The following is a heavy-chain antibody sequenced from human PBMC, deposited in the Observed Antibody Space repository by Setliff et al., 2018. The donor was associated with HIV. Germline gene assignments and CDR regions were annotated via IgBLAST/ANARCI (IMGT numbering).Heavy chain of an antibody. CDR2: IYQSGST. J-gene: IGHJ4*02. CDR1: GGSISSSTYY. D-gene: IGHD5-18*01. V-gene: IGHV4-39*07. Sequence: PSETLSLTCTVSGGSISSSTYYWGWIRQPPGKGLEWIASIYQSGSTYYNPSLKSRVIISIDTSKNQFSLHLSSVTAADTAVYYCAILRGYSYGYFFDYWGQGMLVTVSS. CDR3: AILRGYSYGYFFDY.